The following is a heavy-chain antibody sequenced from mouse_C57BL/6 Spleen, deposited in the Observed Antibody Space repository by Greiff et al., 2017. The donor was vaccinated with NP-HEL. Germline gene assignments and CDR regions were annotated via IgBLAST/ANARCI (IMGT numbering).Heavy chain of an antibody. J-gene: IGHJ2*01. Sequence: LQESGPELVKPGASVKISCKASGYAFSSSWMNWVKQRPGKGLEWIGRIYPGDGDTNYNGKFKGKATLTADKSSSTAYMQLSSLTSEDSAVYFCASHYYGSSGSYFDYWGQGTTLTVSS. D-gene: IGHD1-1*01. CDR1: GYAFSSSW. CDR3: ASHYYGSSGSYFDY. V-gene: IGHV1-82*01. CDR2: IYPGDGDT.